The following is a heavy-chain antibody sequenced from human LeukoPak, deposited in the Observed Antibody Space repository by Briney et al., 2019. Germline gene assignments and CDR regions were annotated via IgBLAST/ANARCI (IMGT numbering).Heavy chain of an antibody. CDR3: ARLGTSGSYYNEPRNAFDI. V-gene: IGHV4-4*02. Sequence: SGTLSLTCAVSGGSISSSNWWSWVRQPPGKGLEWIGEIYHSGSTNYNPSLKSRVTISVDKSKNQFSLKLSSVTAADTAVYYCARLGTSGSYYNEPRNAFDIWGQGTMVTVSS. J-gene: IGHJ3*02. CDR1: GGSISSSNW. D-gene: IGHD3-10*01. CDR2: IYHSGST.